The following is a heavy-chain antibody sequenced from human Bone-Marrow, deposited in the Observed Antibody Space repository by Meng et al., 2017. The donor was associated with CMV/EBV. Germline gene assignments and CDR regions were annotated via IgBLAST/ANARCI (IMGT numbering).Heavy chain of an antibody. D-gene: IGHD1-26*01. CDR1: GFTFSNYW. CDR3: ARDLSGSRDY. J-gene: IGHJ4*02. Sequence: EVKLGESGGGLIQPWGSLRLSCEDSGFTFSNYWMHWVRQVPGEGLVWVSRINEDGRITSYADSVKGRFTISRDNARNTLYLQMNSLRADDSAVYYCARDLSGSRDYWGRGTLVTVSS. V-gene: IGHV3-74*01. CDR2: INEDGRIT.